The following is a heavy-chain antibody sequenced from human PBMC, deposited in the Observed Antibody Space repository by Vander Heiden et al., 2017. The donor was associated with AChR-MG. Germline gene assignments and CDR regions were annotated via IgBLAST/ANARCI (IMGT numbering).Heavy chain of an antibody. V-gene: IGHV4-39*01. CDR2: IYYSGST. D-gene: IGHD2-2*01. J-gene: IGHJ5*02. CDR3: ARHTPVVPAPRGILGWFDP. CDR1: GGSISSSSYY. Sequence: QLQLQESGPGLVKPSETLSLTCTVSGGSISSSSYYWGWIRQPPGKGLEWIGSIYYSGSTYYNPSLKRRVTISVDTSKNQFSLKLSSVTAADTAVYYCARHTPVVPAPRGILGWFDPWGQGTLVTVSS.